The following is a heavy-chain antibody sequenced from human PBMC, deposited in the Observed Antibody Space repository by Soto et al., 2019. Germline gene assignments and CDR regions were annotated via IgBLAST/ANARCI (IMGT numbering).Heavy chain of an antibody. J-gene: IGHJ4*02. V-gene: IGHV3-30*04. CDR2: ISYDGSNK. CDR1: GFTFSRHT. D-gene: IGHD3-16*02. CDR3: ARDRLRLGELSLLGYFDY. Sequence: GGSLRLSCAASGFTFSRHTMHWVRQAPGKGLEWVASISYDGSNKYYADSVKGRFTISRDNSKNTLSVQMDSLRAEDTAVYYCARDRLRLGELSLLGYFDYWGQGTLLTVYS.